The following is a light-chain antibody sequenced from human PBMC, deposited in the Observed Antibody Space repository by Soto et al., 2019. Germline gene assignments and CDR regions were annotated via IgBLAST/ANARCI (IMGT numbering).Light chain of an antibody. CDR1: PSISNY. Sequence: EIVLTQSPGTLSLSPGETATLSCRASPSISNYLAWYQHKPGQAPRLLISDASKRASGVPPRFSGSGSGTDFTLTITSLEPEDFADYYCQQRSQWPPLTFGGGTTVEIK. CDR2: DAS. CDR3: QQRSQWPPLT. J-gene: IGKJ4*01. V-gene: IGKV3-11*01.